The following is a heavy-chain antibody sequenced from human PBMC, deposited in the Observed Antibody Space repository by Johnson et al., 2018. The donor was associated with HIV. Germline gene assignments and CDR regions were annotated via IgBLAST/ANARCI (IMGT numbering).Heavy chain of an antibody. V-gene: IGHV3-30*04. CDR3: ARLRGAFDI. CDR2: ISYDGSNK. Sequence: QVQLVESGGGLVQPGGSLRLSCAASGFTFSSYAMHWVRQAPGKGLEWVAAISYDGSNKDYADSVKGRVTISRDNSKNTLYLQMNSLRAEDTAVYYCARLRGAFDIWGQGTMVTVSS. CDR1: GFTFSSYA. J-gene: IGHJ3*02.